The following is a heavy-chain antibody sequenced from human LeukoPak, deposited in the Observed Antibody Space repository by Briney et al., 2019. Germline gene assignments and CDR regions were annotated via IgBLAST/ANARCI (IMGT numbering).Heavy chain of an antibody. D-gene: IGHD3-3*01. CDR2: ISDTGSST. CDR1: GFTFNIYA. J-gene: IGHJ4*02. Sequence: GGSLRLSCAASGFTFNIYAMSWVRQAPGKGLEWVSDISDTGSSTFYVDSVKGRFTISRDNSKNTVYLQMNSLRAEDTAVYYCAKVRRFLEWLSPFDYWGQGTLVTVSS. CDR3: AKVRRFLEWLSPFDY. V-gene: IGHV3-23*01.